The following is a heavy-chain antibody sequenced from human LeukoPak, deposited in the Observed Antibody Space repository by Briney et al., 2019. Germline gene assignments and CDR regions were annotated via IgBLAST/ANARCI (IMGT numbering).Heavy chain of an antibody. CDR3: ARDYGMDV. V-gene: IGHV3-30-3*01. J-gene: IGHJ6*02. CDR2: ISYDGSNK. CDR1: GFTFSSYA. Sequence: GGSLRLSCAASGFTFSSYAVHWVRQAPGKGLEWVAVISYDGSNKYYADSVKGRFTISRDNSKNTLYLQMNSLRAEDTAVYYCARDYGMDVWGQGTTVTVSS.